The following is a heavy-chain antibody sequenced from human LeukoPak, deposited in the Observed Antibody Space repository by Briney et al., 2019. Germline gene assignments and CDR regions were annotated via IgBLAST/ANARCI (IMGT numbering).Heavy chain of an antibody. Sequence: GASVKVSCKASGGTFNSYAISWVRQAPGQGLEWMGRIIPIFGTANYAQKFQGRVTITTDESTSTAYMELSSLRSEDRSVYYCASDLGMAYGDYLRAEYGGQGTMVTVSS. CDR1: GGTFNSYA. J-gene: IGHJ4*02. D-gene: IGHD4-17*01. CDR3: ASDLGMAYGDYLRAEY. V-gene: IGHV1-69*05. CDR2: IIPIFGTA.